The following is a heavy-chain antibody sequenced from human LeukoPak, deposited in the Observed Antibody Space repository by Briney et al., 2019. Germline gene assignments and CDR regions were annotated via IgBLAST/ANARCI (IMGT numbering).Heavy chain of an antibody. J-gene: IGHJ4*02. Sequence: SLSVSLTPSGPTPPPSAISWVRQAPGQRREWMGRIIPILGIANYAQKFQGRVTITADKSTSPAYMELSSLRSEDTAVYYCARGAFGAPRASYYFDYWGQGTLVTVSS. V-gene: IGHV1-69*04. CDR1: GPTPPPSA. CDR3: ARGAFGAPRASYYFDY. CDR2: IIPILGIA. D-gene: IGHD3-16*01.